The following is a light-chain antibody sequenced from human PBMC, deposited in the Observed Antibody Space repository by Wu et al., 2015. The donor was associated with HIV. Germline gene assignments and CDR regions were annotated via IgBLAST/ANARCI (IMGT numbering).Light chain of an antibody. Sequence: IQMTQSPSTLSASVGDRVTITCRASQSISNSLAWYQQTPGKTPNLLIYKASTLESGVPSRLSGSGSGTEFTLTISSLQPGDFATYYCQHHKTLPLTFGGGTEGG. CDR2: KAS. CDR3: QHHKTLPLT. V-gene: IGKV1-5*03. J-gene: IGKJ4*01. CDR1: QSISNS.